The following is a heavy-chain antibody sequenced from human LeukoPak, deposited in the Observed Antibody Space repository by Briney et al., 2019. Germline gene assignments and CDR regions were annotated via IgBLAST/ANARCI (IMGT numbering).Heavy chain of an antibody. D-gene: IGHD2-15*01. CDR3: ARRTCSGGSCYPYNWFDP. J-gene: IGHJ5*02. Sequence: PSETLSLTCTVSGGSISSSSYYWGWIRQPPGKGLEWIGSIYYSGSTYYNPSLKSRVTISVDTSKNQFSLKLSSVTAADTAVYYCARRTCSGGSCYPYNWFDPWGQGTLVTVSS. CDR2: IYYSGST. V-gene: IGHV4-39*01. CDR1: GGSISSSSYY.